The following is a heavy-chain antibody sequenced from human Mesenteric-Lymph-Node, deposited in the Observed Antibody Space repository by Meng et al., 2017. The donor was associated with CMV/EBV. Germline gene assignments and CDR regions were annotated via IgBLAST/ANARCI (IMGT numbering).Heavy chain of an antibody. CDR3: ARGGSSGSYWGPHWFDP. CDR2: IYYSGNT. V-gene: IGHV4-4*02. Sequence: GSLRLSCGVSGDSISSSHWWSWVRQPPGKGLEWIGEIYYSGNTYYNPSLKSRVTISVDKSKNQFSLKLSSVTAADMAVYYCARGGSSGSYWGPHWFDPWGQGTLVTVSS. J-gene: IGHJ5*02. D-gene: IGHD1-26*01. CDR1: GDSISSSHW.